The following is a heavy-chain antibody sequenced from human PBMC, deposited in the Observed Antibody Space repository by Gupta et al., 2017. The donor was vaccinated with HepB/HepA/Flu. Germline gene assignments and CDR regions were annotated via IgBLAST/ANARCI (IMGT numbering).Heavy chain of an antibody. CDR2: LDNSGDYT. CDR3: AKHSGVTRIGRYFDS. D-gene: IGHD3-3*01. CDR1: GFPVRTYS. Sequence: EVQMLEYVRGLVQCGGSLRLSCAPSGFPVRTYSMRWVRQALGKGLYWVSPLDNSGDYTYYADSAKGWFTISRDNSKGTLYLEMNRLTADDTAVYYCAKHSGVTRIGRYFDSWGQGTQVTVSS. J-gene: IGHJ4*02. V-gene: IGHV3-23*01.